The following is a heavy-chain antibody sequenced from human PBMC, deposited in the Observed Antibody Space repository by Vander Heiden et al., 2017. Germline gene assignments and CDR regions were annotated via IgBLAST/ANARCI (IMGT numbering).Heavy chain of an antibody. CDR2: ISGSGGST. J-gene: IGHJ4*02. V-gene: IGHV3-23*01. D-gene: IGHD3-3*01. Sequence: EVQLLESGGGLVQPGGSMRLACAASGVTFSSYAMGWVRQAPGKGLEWVSAISGSGGSTYYADSVKGRFTISRDNSKNTLYLQMNSLRAEDTAVYYCAKDLPRITPSYWGQGTLVTVSS. CDR1: GVTFSSYA. CDR3: AKDLPRITPSY.